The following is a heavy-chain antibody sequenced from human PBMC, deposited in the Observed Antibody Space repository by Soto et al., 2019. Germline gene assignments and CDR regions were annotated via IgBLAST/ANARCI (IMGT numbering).Heavy chain of an antibody. CDR3: ARDDEVNYSEYGGSEFYYGFDV. V-gene: IGHV4-31*03. CDR2: IYYTGST. Sequence: SETLSLTCTVSGDSISNGGYYWTWIRQHPGKGLEWIGYIYYTGSTYYSPSLKSRVTISVDTSKNQFHLKLSSVTAADTAVYSCARDDEVNYSEYGGSEFYYGFDVRGQRIKVTVS. D-gene: IGHD4-17*01. J-gene: IGHJ6*02. CDR1: GDSISNGGYY.